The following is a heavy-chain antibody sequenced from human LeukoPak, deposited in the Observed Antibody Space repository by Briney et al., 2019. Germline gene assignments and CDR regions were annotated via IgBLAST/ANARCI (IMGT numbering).Heavy chain of an antibody. Sequence: PGGSLRLSCAASGFTFDDYGMSWVRQAPGKGLEWVSGITWNGDSKGYADSVKGRFTISRDNAKNSLYLQMNSLRAEDTAVYYCASHSYGRTGYFQHWGQGTLVTVSS. V-gene: IGHV3-20*04. CDR1: GFTFDDYG. D-gene: IGHD5-18*01. CDR3: ASHSYGRTGYFQH. J-gene: IGHJ1*01. CDR2: ITWNGDSK.